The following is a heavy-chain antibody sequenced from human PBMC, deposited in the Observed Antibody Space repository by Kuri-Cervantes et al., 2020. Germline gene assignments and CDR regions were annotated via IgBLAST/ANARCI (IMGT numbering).Heavy chain of an antibody. CDR1: GFTFSNYA. Sequence: GGSLRLSCAASGFTFSNYAMSWVRQAPGKGLEWVSAISGSGDTTYYADSVKGRFTISRDNSENTLFLQMNIMTDDDTALYYCAQDRQDTSGYYYIFRGQGTLVTVSS. J-gene: IGHJ4*02. CDR2: ISGSGDTT. V-gene: IGHV3-23*01. D-gene: IGHD3-22*01. CDR3: AQDRQDTSGYYYIF.